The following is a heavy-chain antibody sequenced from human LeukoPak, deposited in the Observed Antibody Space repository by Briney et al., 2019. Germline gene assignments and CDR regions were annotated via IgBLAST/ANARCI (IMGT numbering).Heavy chain of an antibody. CDR1: GYTFTSYG. V-gene: IGHV1-69*06. CDR3: AREGTYCSGGSCYSSSWYFDL. D-gene: IGHD2-15*01. J-gene: IGHJ2*01. CDR2: IIPIFGTA. Sequence: SVKVSCKASGYTFTSYGISWVRQAPGQGLEWMGGIIPIFGTADYAQKFQGRVTITADKSTSTAYMELSSLRSEDTAVYYCAREGTYCSGGSCYSSSWYFDLWGRGTLVTVSS.